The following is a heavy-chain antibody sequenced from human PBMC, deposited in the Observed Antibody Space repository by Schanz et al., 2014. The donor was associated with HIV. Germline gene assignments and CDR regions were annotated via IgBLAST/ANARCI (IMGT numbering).Heavy chain of an antibody. CDR1: GFTFDDYD. V-gene: IGHV3-23*04. CDR2: ISGSGGST. D-gene: IGHD2-8*01. J-gene: IGHJ6*02. CDR3: ANSGYCISGICYTRGDGMDV. Sequence: EVQLAESGGGLVQPGRSLRLFCEASGFTFDDYDMHWVRQVPGKGLEWVSAISGSGGSTYYADSVKGRFTISRDNSKNTLYLQMNSLRAEDTAVYYCANSGYCISGICYTRGDGMDVWGQGTTVTVSS.